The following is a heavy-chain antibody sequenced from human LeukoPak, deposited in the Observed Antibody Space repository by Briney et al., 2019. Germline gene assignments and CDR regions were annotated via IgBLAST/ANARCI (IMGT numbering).Heavy chain of an antibody. CDR3: ARGRIAVPGNRLFFDY. Sequence: SETLSLTCTVSGGSISSYYWSWIRQPPGKGLEWIGYIYYSGSTNYNPSLKSRVTISVDTSKNQFSLKLSSVTAADTAVYYCARGRIAVPGNRLFFDYWGQGTLVTVSS. J-gene: IGHJ4*02. D-gene: IGHD6-19*01. CDR2: IYYSGST. CDR1: GGSISSYY. V-gene: IGHV4-59*01.